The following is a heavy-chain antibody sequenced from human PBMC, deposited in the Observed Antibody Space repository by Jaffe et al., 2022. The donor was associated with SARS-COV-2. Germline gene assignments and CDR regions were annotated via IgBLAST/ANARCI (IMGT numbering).Heavy chain of an antibody. Sequence: QVQVVQSGAEVKKPGASVKVSCKASGYSFTDYFMLWVRQAPGQGLEWMGRVNPRSGGTNYAQRFQGRVTMTRDTSISTAYMELSRLESDDTAVYYCAREGYSFGYGLDVWGQGTTVTVSS. CDR1: GYSFTDYF. J-gene: IGHJ6*02. CDR3: AREGYSFGYGLDV. D-gene: IGHD5-18*01. V-gene: IGHV1-2*06. CDR2: VNPRSGGT.